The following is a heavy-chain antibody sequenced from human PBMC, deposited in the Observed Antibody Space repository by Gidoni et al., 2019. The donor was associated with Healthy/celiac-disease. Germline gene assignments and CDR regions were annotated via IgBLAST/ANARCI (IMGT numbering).Heavy chain of an antibody. V-gene: IGHV3-30-3*01. CDR3: ARDRPGMEWLFDY. J-gene: IGHJ4*02. Sequence: QVQLVESGGGVVQPGRSLRLSCAASGFTFSSYAMHWVRRAPGKGLEWVAVISYDGSNKYYADAVKGRFTISRDNSKNTLYLQMNSLRAEDTAVYYCARDRPGMEWLFDYWGQGTLVTVSS. CDR1: GFTFSSYA. CDR2: ISYDGSNK. D-gene: IGHD3-3*01.